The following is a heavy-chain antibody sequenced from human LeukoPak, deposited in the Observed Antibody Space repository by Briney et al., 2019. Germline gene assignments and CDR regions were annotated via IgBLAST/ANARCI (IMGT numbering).Heavy chain of an antibody. J-gene: IGHJ6*03. V-gene: IGHV1-2*02. CDR1: GYTFTGYY. CDR2: INPNSGGT. D-gene: IGHD3-10*01. CDR3: ARDLWFGELQSYYYYYMDV. Sequence: ASVKVSCKAPGYTFTGYYMHWVRQAPGQGLEWMGWINPNSGGTNYAQKFQGRVTMTRDTSISTAYMELSRLRSDDTAVYYCARDLWFGELQSYYYYYMDVWGKGTTVTVSS.